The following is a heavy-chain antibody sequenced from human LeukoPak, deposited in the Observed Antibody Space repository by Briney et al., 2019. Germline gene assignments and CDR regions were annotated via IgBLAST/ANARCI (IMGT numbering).Heavy chain of an antibody. J-gene: IGHJ4*02. CDR2: TRPSSGRT. Sequence: ASVKVSCKTPGYTFTNYYMHWVRQAPGQGPEWMGITRPSSGRTSYPQKFQGRVTMTWDMSTSTFYMELSSLTSDDTAVYYCAREGPETYNFDFWGQGTLVTVSS. D-gene: IGHD1-14*01. V-gene: IGHV1-46*01. CDR1: GYTFTNYY. CDR3: AREGPETYNFDF.